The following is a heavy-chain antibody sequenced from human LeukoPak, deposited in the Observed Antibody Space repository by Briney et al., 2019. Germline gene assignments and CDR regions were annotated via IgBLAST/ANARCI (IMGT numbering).Heavy chain of an antibody. CDR2: MKPSSGNT. CDR1: GYTFTSYY. CDR3: ARWGTAPFDF. V-gene: IGHV1-8*02. J-gene: IGHJ4*02. D-gene: IGHD3-16*01. Sequence: ASVKVSCKASGYTFTSYYMHWVRQATGQGPEWMGWMKPSSGNTGYAQKFQDRVTMTRDTSINTAYMELTSLTSEDTAVYYCARWGTAPFDFWGQGTLVTVSS.